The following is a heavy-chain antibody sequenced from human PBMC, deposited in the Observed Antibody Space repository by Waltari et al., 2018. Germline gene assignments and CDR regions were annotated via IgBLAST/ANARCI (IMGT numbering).Heavy chain of an antibody. CDR3: AREWDWSTEYYYYGMDV. J-gene: IGHJ6*02. Sequence: QVQLQESGPGLVTPSGTLSLTCAVSGGSISSSNWWSWVRQPPGKGLEWIGEIYHSGSTNYNPSLKSRVTISVDKSKNQFSLKLSSVTAADTAVYYCAREWDWSTEYYYYGMDVWGQGTTVTVSS. D-gene: IGHD3-3*01. CDR1: GGSISSSNW. V-gene: IGHV4-4*02. CDR2: IYHSGST.